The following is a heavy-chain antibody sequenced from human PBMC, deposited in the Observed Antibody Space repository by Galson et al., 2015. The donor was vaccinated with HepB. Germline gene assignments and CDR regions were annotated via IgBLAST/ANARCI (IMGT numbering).Heavy chain of an antibody. CDR2: ISGSGTNT. J-gene: IGHJ4*02. CDR1: GFTFSSYA. V-gene: IGHV3-23*01. D-gene: IGHD6-19*01. CDR3: VKVRQWLVRGNFDY. Sequence: SLRLSCAASGFTFSSYAMSWVRQAPGKGLEWVSAISGSGTNTYYADSVKGRFTISRDSSKNTLYLQMNSLRAEDTAVYYCVKVRQWLVRGNFDYWGQGTLVTVSS.